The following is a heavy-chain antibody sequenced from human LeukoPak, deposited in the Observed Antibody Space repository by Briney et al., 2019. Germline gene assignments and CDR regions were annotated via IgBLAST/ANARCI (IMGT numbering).Heavy chain of an antibody. CDR1: GGSFSGYY. Sequence: TSETLSLTCAVYGGSFSGYYWSWIRQPPGKGLEWIGEINHRGSTNYNPSLKSRVTISVDTSRNQVSLRLSSVTAADTAVYHCARGGSGWYSDYRGQGTLVTVSS. J-gene: IGHJ4*02. D-gene: IGHD6-19*01. CDR3: ARGGSGWYSDY. CDR2: INHRGST. V-gene: IGHV4-34*01.